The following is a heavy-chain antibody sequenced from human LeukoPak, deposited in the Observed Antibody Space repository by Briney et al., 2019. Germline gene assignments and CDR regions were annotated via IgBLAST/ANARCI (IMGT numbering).Heavy chain of an antibody. J-gene: IGHJ6*03. V-gene: IGHV1-69*06. Sequence: GASVKVSCKASGGTFSSYAISWVRQAPGQGLEWMGGIIPIFGTANYAQKFQGRVTITADKSTSTAYMELSSLRSEDTAVYYCARDAGPSPNYYYYMDVWGKGTTVTVSS. CDR2: IIPIFGTA. CDR1: GGTFSSYA. CDR3: ARDAGPSPNYYYYMDV.